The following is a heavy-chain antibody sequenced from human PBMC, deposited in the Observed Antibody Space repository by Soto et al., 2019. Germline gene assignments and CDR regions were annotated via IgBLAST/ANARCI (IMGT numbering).Heavy chain of an antibody. CDR3: ANRGFGGEGYTFDY. CDR2: ISGSGATT. V-gene: IGHV3-23*01. J-gene: IGHJ4*02. CDR1: GFTFSSYG. Sequence: EVQLLESGGGLVQPGGSLRLSCAASGFTFSSYGMNWVRQAPGKGLEWVSGISGSGATTYYADSVKGRFTISRDNSKNTLYLQMNSLSADDTAVYYCANRGFGGEGYTFDYWGQGILVTVSS. D-gene: IGHD3-16*01.